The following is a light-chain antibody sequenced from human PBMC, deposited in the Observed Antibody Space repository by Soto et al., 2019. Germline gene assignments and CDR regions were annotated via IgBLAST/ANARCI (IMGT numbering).Light chain of an antibody. Sequence: ALQMTQSPSSLSASVGDRVTITCRASQGIANDLGWYQQRPGKAPKVLIYTASSLQSGVPSRFSGSGSCTDFTLTISSLQPEDFATYYCLQDYSYPWTFGQGTKVEIK. CDR1: QGIAND. CDR2: TAS. CDR3: LQDYSYPWT. J-gene: IGKJ1*01. V-gene: IGKV1-6*01.